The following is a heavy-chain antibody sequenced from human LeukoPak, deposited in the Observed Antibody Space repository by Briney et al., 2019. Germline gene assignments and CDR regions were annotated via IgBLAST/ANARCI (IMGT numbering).Heavy chain of an antibody. Sequence: GGSLRLSCAASGFTFSSYAMSWVRQAPGKGLEWVSAISGSGSSTYYADSVKGRFTISRDNSHNTLYLQMNSLGAEDTAIYYCAKDQCGYYRPFDSWGQGTLVTVSS. CDR2: ISGSGSST. CDR3: AKDQCGYYRPFDS. D-gene: IGHD3-22*01. V-gene: IGHV3-23*01. CDR1: GFTFSSYA. J-gene: IGHJ4*02.